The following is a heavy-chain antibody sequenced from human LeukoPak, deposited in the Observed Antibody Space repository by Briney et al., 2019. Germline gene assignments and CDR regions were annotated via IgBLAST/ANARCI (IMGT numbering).Heavy chain of an antibody. CDR1: GFTFSSYG. Sequence: GGSLRLSCAASGFTFSSYGMHWVRQAPGKGLEWVAGISYDGSNKYYADSVKGRFTISRDNSKNTLYLQMNSLRAEDTAVYYCAKARVSSGWFPSYYYGMDVWGQGTTVTVSS. CDR3: AKARVSSGWFPSYYYGMDV. J-gene: IGHJ6*02. D-gene: IGHD6-19*01. CDR2: ISYDGSNK. V-gene: IGHV3-30*18.